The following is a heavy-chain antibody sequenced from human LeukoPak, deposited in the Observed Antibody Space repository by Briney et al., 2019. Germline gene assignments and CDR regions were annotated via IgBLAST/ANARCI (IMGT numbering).Heavy chain of an antibody. Sequence: SETLSLTCTVSGGSISSGGYYWSWIRQHPGKGLEWIGYIYYSGSTYYNPSLKSRVTTSVDTSKNQFSLKLSSVTAADTAVYYCARVNYYGSGSYQYYFDYWGQGTLVTVSS. D-gene: IGHD3-10*01. CDR2: IYYSGST. V-gene: IGHV4-31*03. CDR1: GGSISSGGYY. J-gene: IGHJ4*02. CDR3: ARVNYYGSGSYQYYFDY.